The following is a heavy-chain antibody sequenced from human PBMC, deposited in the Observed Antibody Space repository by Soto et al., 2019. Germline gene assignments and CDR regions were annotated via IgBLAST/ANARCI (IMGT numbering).Heavy chain of an antibody. CDR1: GGSISSGNYY. V-gene: IGHV4-30-4*01. CDR2: ISYSGST. CDR3: VTPGTSSSGLSFFYY. D-gene: IGHD6-6*01. Sequence: QVQLQESGPGLVKPSQTLSLTCTVSGGSISSGNYYWSWIRQPPGKGLEWIGFISYSGSTYYNASRKSRGTNTVATSTSHFSQSLSSVTSASTAVYFCVTPGTSSSGLSFFYYWGQGTLVTVSS. J-gene: IGHJ4*02.